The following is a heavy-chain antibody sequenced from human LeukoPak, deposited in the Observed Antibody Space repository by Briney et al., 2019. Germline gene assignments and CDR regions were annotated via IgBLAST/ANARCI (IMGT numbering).Heavy chain of an antibody. CDR3: TTDIVATIIIY. J-gene: IGHJ4*02. D-gene: IGHD5-12*01. CDR2: IKSKTDGGTT. CDR1: GFTFSNAW. V-gene: IGHV3-15*01. Sequence: GGSLRLSCAASGFTFSNAWMSWVRQAPGKGLEWVGRIKSKTDGGTTDYAAPVKGRFTISRDGSKNTLYLQMNSLKTEDTAVYYCTTDIVATIIIYWGQGTLVTVSS.